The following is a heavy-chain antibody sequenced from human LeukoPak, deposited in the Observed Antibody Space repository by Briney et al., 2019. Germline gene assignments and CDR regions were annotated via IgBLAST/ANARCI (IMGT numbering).Heavy chain of an antibody. Sequence: SETLSLTCTVSGGSISSGGYYWSWIRQHPGKGLEWIGYIYYSGSTCYNPSLKSRVTISVDTSKNQFSLKLSSVTAADTAVYFCARVPPWEGDYGGYWGQGTLVTVSS. V-gene: IGHV4-31*03. CDR3: ARVPPWEGDYGGY. CDR2: IYYSGST. D-gene: IGHD4-17*01. J-gene: IGHJ4*02. CDR1: GGSISSGGYY.